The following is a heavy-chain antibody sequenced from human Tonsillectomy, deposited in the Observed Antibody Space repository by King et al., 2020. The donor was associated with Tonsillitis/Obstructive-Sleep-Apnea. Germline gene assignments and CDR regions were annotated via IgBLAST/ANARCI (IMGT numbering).Heavy chain of an antibody. CDR1: GFTFSDYY. CDR2: LSSSSSYT. Sequence: VQLVESGGGLVKPGGSLRLSCAASGFTFSDYYMSWIRQAPGKGLEWVSYLSSSSSYTNYADSVKGRFTISRDNAKNSLYLQMNSLRAEDTAVYYCARAQYKTTVWWLPDYWGQGTLVTVSS. CDR3: ARAQYKTTVWWLPDY. D-gene: IGHD5-12*01. J-gene: IGHJ4*02. V-gene: IGHV3-11*05.